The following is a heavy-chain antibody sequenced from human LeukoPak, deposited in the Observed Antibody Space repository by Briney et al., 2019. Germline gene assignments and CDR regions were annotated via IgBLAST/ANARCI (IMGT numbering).Heavy chain of an antibody. D-gene: IGHD3-10*01. CDR1: GFTFSNAW. J-gene: IGHJ6*03. Sequence: GGSLRLSCAASGFTFSNAWMSWVRQAPGKGLEWVGRIKSKTDDGTTDYAAPVRGRFTISRDDSRNTLYLQMNSLRAEDTAVYYCARVGMVRGVIYYYYYMDVWGKGTTVTISS. V-gene: IGHV3-15*01. CDR3: ARVGMVRGVIYYYYYMDV. CDR2: IKSKTDDGTT.